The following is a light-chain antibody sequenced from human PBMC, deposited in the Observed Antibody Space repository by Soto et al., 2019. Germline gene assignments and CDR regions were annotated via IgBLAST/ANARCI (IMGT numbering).Light chain of an antibody. Sequence: LTQPASVSGSPGQSITISCTGTSSDVGGYNFVSWCQQHPDRAPKLMIYDVTNRPSGVSNRFSGSKSGNTASLTTSGLQAEDEADYYCSSYTSISTYVFGTGTKVTVL. CDR2: DVT. V-gene: IGLV2-14*01. CDR3: SSYTSISTYV. CDR1: SSDVGGYNF. J-gene: IGLJ1*01.